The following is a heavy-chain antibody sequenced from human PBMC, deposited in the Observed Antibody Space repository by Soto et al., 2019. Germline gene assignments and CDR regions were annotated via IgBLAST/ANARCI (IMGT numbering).Heavy chain of an antibody. J-gene: IGHJ6*03. CDR3: ARKGAAASYAHYYMDV. V-gene: IGHV4-59*01. CDR2: VYYSGNT. CDR1: GGSISPYY. Sequence: PSETLSLTCTVSGGSISPYYWSWIRQPPGKGLEWIGYVYYSGNTNYNPSLESRVTISVDTSRNRFSLNLTSATAADTAVYYCARKGAAASYAHYYMDVWGRGTXVTVSS. D-gene: IGHD6-13*01.